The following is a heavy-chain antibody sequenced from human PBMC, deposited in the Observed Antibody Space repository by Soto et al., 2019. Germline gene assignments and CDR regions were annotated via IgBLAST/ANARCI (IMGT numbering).Heavy chain of an antibody. D-gene: IGHD2-8*01. V-gene: IGHV1-2*04. CDR1: GYSFTDYH. CDR3: ARGDSTDCSNGVCSFFYNHDMDV. CDR2: INPKSGGT. J-gene: IGHJ6*02. Sequence: QVQLVQSGAEVKKPGASVKVSCKASGYSFTDYHIHWVRQAPGQGLEWLGRINPKSGGTSTAQKVQGWVTMTTETSISTASMELTRLTSDDTAIYYCARGDSTDCSNGVCSFFYNHDMDVWGQGTTVTVSS.